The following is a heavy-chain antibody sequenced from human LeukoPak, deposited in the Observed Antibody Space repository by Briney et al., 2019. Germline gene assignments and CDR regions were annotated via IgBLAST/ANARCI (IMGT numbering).Heavy chain of an antibody. CDR1: GFTFTNAW. D-gene: IGHD3-22*01. V-gene: IGHV3-15*01. Sequence: GGSLRLSCVASGFTFTNAWMSWVRQAPGKGLERVGRIKSKIDGETTDHAAPVKGRFTISRDDSKNTVHLQMNSLETEDTAVYYCTPHSGYDSSGYYYWGQGTLVTVSS. J-gene: IGHJ4*02. CDR2: IKSKIDGETT. CDR3: TPHSGYDSSGYYY.